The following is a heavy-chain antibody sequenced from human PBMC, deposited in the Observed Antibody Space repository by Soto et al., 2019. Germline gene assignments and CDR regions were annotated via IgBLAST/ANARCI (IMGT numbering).Heavy chain of an antibody. CDR3: AKEEGGVNLPPLPFDY. V-gene: IGHV3-23*01. D-gene: IGHD3-16*01. J-gene: IGHJ4*02. CDR2: ISGSGGST. Sequence: GGSLRLPCAASGFTFSSYAMSWVRQAPGKGLEWVSAISGSGGSTYYADSVKGRFTISRDNSKNTLYLQMNSLRAEDTAVYYCAKEEGGVNLPPLPFDYWGQGTLVTVSS. CDR1: GFTFSSYA.